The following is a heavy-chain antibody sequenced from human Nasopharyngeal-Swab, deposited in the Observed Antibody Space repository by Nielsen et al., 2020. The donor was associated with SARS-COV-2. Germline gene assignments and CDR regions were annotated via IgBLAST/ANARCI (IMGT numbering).Heavy chain of an antibody. CDR3: AREFRRYSSSWPFDY. J-gene: IGHJ4*02. V-gene: IGHV3-7*03. D-gene: IGHD6-13*01. CDR2: IKQDGSEK. Sequence: GESLKISCAASGFTFSSYWMSWVRQAPGKGLEWVANIKQDGSEKYYVDSVKGRFTISRDNAKNSLYLQMNSLRAEDTAVYYCAREFRRYSSSWPFDYWGQGTLVTVSS. CDR1: GFTFSSYW.